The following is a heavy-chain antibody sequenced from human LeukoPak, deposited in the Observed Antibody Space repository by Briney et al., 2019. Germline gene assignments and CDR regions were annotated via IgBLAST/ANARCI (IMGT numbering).Heavy chain of an antibody. CDR2: INPSGGST. Sequence: ASVKVSCKASGYTFTTYYVHWVRQAPGQGLEWMGIINPSGGSTTYAQKFRGRLTMTRDMSTSTVYMELRSLRSDDTAVYYCARDSGTIFGIVRYYFDYWGQGTLVTVSS. J-gene: IGHJ4*02. CDR1: GYTFTTYY. CDR3: ARDSGTIFGIVRYYFDY. D-gene: IGHD3-3*01. V-gene: IGHV1-46*01.